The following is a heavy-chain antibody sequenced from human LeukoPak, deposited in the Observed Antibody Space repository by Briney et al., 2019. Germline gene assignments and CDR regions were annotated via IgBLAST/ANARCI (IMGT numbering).Heavy chain of an antibody. V-gene: IGHV4-34*01. D-gene: IGHD3-3*01. CDR2: INHSGST. CDR3: ATTYYDFWSGANKTDAFDI. CDR1: GGSFSGYY. Sequence: SETLSLTCAVYGGSFSGYYWSWIRQPPGKGLEWIGEINHSGSTYYNPSLKSRVTISVDTSKNQFSLKLSSVTAADTAVYYCATTYYDFWSGANKTDAFDIWGQGTMVTVSS. J-gene: IGHJ3*02.